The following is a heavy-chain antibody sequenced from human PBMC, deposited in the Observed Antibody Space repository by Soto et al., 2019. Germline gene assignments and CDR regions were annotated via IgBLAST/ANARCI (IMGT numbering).Heavy chain of an antibody. J-gene: IGHJ5*02. CDR2: LIPAVGQA. Sequence: QVQLVQSGAEVKKPGSSMKVSCKASGGAFSGYTFNWVRQAPGQGLEWMGRLIPAVGQANNAQKFQGRLTITADESASTGYMDLTSLTSEDTAVYFCAGGAVHTPTWMGAWGQGTLVTVSS. D-gene: IGHD1-1*01. CDR3: AGGAVHTPTWMGA. CDR1: GGAFSGYT. V-gene: IGHV1-69*08.